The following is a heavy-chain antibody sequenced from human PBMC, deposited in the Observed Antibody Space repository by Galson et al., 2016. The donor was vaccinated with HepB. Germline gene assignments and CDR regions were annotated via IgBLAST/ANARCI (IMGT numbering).Heavy chain of an antibody. CDR2: GST. CDR3: ARSFSGPNWFDP. Sequence: GSTYYNPSLKSRVTISGDTSKNQFSLKLNSVTAADTAVYYCARSFSGPNWFDPWGQGTLVTVSS. D-gene: IGHD3-10*01. V-gene: IGHV4-30-2*04. J-gene: IGHJ5*02.